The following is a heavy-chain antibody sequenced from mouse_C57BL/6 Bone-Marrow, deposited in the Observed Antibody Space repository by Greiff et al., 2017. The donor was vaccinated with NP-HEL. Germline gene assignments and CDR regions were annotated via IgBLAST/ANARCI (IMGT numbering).Heavy chain of an antibody. CDR1: GFNIKDYY. D-gene: IGHD1-1*01. V-gene: IGHV14-1*01. CDR2: IDPEDGDT. CDR3: TTGVTTVVAPFDY. Sequence: EVKLMESGAELVRPGASVKLSCTASGFNIKDYYMHWVKQRPEQGLEWIGRIDPEDGDTEYAPKFQGKATMTADTSSNTAYLQLSSLTSEDTAVYYCTTGVTTVVAPFDYWGQGTTLTVSS. J-gene: IGHJ2*01.